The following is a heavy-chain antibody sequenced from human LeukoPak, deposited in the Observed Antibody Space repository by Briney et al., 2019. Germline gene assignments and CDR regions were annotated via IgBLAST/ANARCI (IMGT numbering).Heavy chain of an antibody. D-gene: IGHD6-19*01. CDR3: ARDPPSGYSSGWYGASSWFDP. CDR1: GYTFTRYD. CDR2: INPNSGGT. V-gene: IGHV1-2*02. Sequence: APVKVSCKASGYTFTRYDINWVRQAPGQGLEWMGWINPNSGGTNYAQKFQGRVTVTRDTSISTAYMELSRLRSDDTAVYYCARDPPSGYSSGWYGASSWFDPWGQGTLVTVSS. J-gene: IGHJ5*02.